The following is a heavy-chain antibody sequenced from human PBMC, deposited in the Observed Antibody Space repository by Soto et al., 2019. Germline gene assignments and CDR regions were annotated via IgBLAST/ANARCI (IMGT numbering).Heavy chain of an antibody. D-gene: IGHD6-13*01. V-gene: IGHV5-10-1*01. CDR2: IDPSDSYT. CDR3: ARLQAAAGDNDLTFDY. J-gene: IGHJ4*02. Sequence: EVQLVQSGAEVKKPRESLRISCKGSGYSFTSYWISWVRQMPGKGLEWMGRIDPSDSYTNYNPSFQGHVTISADKSISPAYLQWSSLKSSDTAMYYCARLQAAAGDNDLTFDYWGQGTLVTVSS. CDR1: GYSFTSYW.